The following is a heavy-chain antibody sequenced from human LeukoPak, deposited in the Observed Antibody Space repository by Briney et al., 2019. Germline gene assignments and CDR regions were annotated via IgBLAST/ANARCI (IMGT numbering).Heavy chain of an antibody. D-gene: IGHD2-2*02. J-gene: IGHJ4*03. Sequence: ASVKVSCKASGYTFTGYYMHWVRQAPGQGLEWMGWINPNSGGTNYAQTFQGWVTMTMDTSISTAYMELSRLRSDDTAVYDCARVPKYCYDTSCYNGLAFEYWGQGTMVTVSS. V-gene: IGHV1-2*04. CDR2: INPNSGGT. CDR1: GYTFTGYY. CDR3: ARVPKYCYDTSCYNGLAFEY.